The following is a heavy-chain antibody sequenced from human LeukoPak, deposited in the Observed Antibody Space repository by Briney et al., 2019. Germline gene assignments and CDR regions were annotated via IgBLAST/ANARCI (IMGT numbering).Heavy chain of an antibody. J-gene: IGHJ4*02. CDR3: ARDRVGATRKCDQ. Sequence: SDTLSLTCAVYGGSFSGYYWSWIRQPPGKGLEWIGEINHSGSTNYNAPRQSRVAISVDPSKNQVALKLSSVTGADTAVYYCARDRVGATRKCDQGGQGTGVSVS. CDR1: GGSFSGYY. CDR2: INHSGST. V-gene: IGHV4-34*01. D-gene: IGHD1-26*01.